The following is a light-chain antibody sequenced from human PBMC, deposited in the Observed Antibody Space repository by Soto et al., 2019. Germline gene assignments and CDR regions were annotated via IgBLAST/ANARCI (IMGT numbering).Light chain of an antibody. CDR2: EVS. CDR1: ISDVGGYDY. Sequence: VLTQPPSVSGSPGRSITISCTGTISDVGGYDYVSWYQLHPGKAPKLILFEVSNRPSGVSYRFSGSKSGNTASLTISGLQAEDEADYFCSSYSISTAYLFGTGTKVTVL. V-gene: IGLV2-14*01. CDR3: SSYSISTAYL. J-gene: IGLJ1*01.